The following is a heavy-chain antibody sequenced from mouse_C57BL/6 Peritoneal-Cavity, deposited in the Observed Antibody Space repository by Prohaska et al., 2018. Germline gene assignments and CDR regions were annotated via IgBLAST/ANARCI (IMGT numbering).Heavy chain of an antibody. CDR3: TCNCDVGFAY. CDR2: IRNKANHHAT. CDR1: GFTFSDAW. V-gene: IGHV6-6*01. Sequence: EVKLEESGGGLVQPGGSMKLSCAASGFTFSDAWMDWVRQSPEKGLEWVAEIRNKANHHATYYAESVKERFTISRYDAKSSGNQQMNSLRAEETGSDYCTCNCDVGFAYWGQGTLVTVSA. J-gene: IGHJ3*01. D-gene: IGHD4-1*01.